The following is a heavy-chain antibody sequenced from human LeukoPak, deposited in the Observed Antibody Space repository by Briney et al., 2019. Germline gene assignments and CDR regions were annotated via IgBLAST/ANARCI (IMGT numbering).Heavy chain of an antibody. CDR2: ISAYNGNT. D-gene: IGHD3-10*01. V-gene: IGHV1-18*01. Sequence: ASVKVSCKASGYTFTSYGISWVRQAPGQGLEWMGWISAYNGNTNYAQKLQGRVTMTTDTSTSTAYMELRSLRSHDTAVYYCARDHLTMVRGTSDYWGQGTLVTVSS. CDR3: ARDHLTMVRGTSDY. CDR1: GYTFTSYG. J-gene: IGHJ4*02.